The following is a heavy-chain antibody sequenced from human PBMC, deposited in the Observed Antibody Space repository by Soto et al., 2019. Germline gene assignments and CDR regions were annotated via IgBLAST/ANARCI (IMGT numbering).Heavy chain of an antibody. D-gene: IGHD4-4*01. Sequence: QVQLVESGGGLVKPGGSLRLSCAASGFTFSDYYMSWIRQAPGKGLEWVSHISSSASTIHYADSVKGRFTISRDNAKSSLYLQMNSLRAEDTAVYYCARDRDSNYGVRFDPWGQGTLVTVSS. CDR3: ARDRDSNYGVRFDP. V-gene: IGHV3-11*01. CDR2: ISSSASTI. J-gene: IGHJ5*02. CDR1: GFTFSDYY.